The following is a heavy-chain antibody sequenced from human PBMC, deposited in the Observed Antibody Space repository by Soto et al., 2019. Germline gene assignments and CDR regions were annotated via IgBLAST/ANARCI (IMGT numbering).Heavy chain of an antibody. CDR1: EFTFSSYA. Sequence: EVRVLESGGGLVQPGGSLRLSCAASEFTFSSYAMRWVRQAPGKGLEWVSGISGSGGGTYYADSVKGRFTISRDNSKNTVYPQMNSLRAEDTAVYYCAKPHRDVYSTAFFYHWGQGTLVTVSS. D-gene: IGHD4-4*01. CDR3: AKPHRDVYSTAFFYH. CDR2: ISGSGGGT. J-gene: IGHJ4*02. V-gene: IGHV3-23*01.